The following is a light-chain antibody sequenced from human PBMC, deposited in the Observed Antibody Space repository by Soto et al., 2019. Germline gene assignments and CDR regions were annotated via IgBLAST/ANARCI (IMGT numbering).Light chain of an antibody. J-gene: IGLJ2*01. CDR1: SSDVGGYNY. V-gene: IGLV2-14*01. CDR2: DVN. CDR3: SSYTGSSTYVV. Sequence: QSVLTQPASVSGSPRQSITISCTGTSSDVGGYNYVSWYQQHPGKAPKLMIYDVNNRPSGVSNRFSGSKSGNTASLTISGLQAEDEADYYCSSYTGSSTYVVFGGGTKLTVL.